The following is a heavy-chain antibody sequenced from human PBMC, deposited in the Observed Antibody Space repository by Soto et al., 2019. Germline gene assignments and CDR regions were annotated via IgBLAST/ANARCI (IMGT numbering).Heavy chain of an antibody. J-gene: IGHJ3*02. CDR2: TYYRSKWYN. V-gene: IGHV6-1*01. CDR3: ARGQAFDI. CDR1: GDSVSGNSAA. Sequence: SQTLSLTCAISGDSVSGNSAAWNLIRQSPSRGLEWLGRTYYRSKWYNDYAVSVKSRITINPDTSKNQLSLQLNSVTPEGTAVYYCARGQAFDIWGQGTMVTVSS.